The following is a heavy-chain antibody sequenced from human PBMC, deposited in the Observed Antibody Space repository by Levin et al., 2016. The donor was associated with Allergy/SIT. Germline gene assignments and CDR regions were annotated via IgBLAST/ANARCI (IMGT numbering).Heavy chain of an antibody. J-gene: IGHJ6*02. V-gene: IGHV3-30*18. D-gene: IGHD6-19*01. CDR1: GFTFSSYG. CDR2: ISYDGSNK. Sequence: GGSLRLSCAASGFTFSSYGMHWVRQAPGKGLEWVAVISYDGSNKYYADSVKGRFTISRDNSKNTLYLQMNSLRAEDTAVYYCAKGSRQWLATVYYYYYGMDVWGQGTTVTVSS. CDR3: AKGSRQWLATVYYYYYGMDV.